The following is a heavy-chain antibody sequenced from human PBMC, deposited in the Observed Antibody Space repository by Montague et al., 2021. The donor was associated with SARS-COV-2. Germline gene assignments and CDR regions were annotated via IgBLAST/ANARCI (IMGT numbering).Heavy chain of an antibody. D-gene: IGHD6-13*01. V-gene: IGHV4-4*07. CDR2: VSASGST. Sequence: SETLSLTCTVSGDSISYFYWSWIRQPAGKGLEWIGRVSASGSTNXNPSLNSRVTMSVDTSKNQFPPRLSPVTAADTAVYYCARDVVAAPGTFDYWGQGTLVTVSS. CDR1: GDSISYFY. J-gene: IGHJ4*02. CDR3: ARDVVAAPGTFDY.